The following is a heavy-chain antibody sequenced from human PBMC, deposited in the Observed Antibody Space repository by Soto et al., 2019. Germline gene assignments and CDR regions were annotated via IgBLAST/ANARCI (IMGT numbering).Heavy chain of an antibody. D-gene: IGHD3-22*01. J-gene: IGHJ4*02. CDR3: ARHQYYYDSSGYTLDY. Sequence: SETLSLTCTVSGGSISSSTYYWGWIRQPPGKGLEWIGSVYYSGSTYYNPSLKSRVTISVDTSNNQFSLKLNSVTAADAAVYYCARHQYYYDSSGYTLDYWGQGTLVTVSS. CDR2: VYYSGST. CDR1: GGSISSSTYY. V-gene: IGHV4-39*01.